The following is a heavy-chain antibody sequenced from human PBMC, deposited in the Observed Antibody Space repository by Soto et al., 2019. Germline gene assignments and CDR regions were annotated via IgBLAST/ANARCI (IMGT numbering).Heavy chain of an antibody. J-gene: IGHJ5*02. V-gene: IGHV4-39*01. CDR3: TRQYNWNDNYFDP. CDR1: GASISVHGYY. D-gene: IGHD1-20*01. CDR2: SYYSGTT. Sequence: SETLSLTCTVSGASISVHGYYWTWIRQPPGKGLEWIGSSYYSGTTYFNPSLKSRATISVDTSKNQFSLRLTSVTAADTAIYYCTRQYNWNDNYFDPWGPGALVTVSS.